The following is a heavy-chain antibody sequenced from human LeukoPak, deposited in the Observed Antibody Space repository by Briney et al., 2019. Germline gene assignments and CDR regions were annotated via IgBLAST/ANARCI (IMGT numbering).Heavy chain of an antibody. CDR1: GASISGSNVY. CDR3: ARVRMGATDFDH. CDR2: IFDTGST. D-gene: IGHD1-26*01. Sequence: PSETLSLTCSVSGASISGSNVYWGWIRQAPGEGLEWIGNIFDTGSTYIKSSLQSRVTISVDTSRNRFFLKLSSVTAADTAVYYCARVRMGATDFDHWGQGTLVTVSS. V-gene: IGHV4-39*07. J-gene: IGHJ4*02.